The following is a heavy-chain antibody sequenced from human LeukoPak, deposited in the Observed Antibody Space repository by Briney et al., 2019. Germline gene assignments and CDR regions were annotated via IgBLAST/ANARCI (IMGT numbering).Heavy chain of an antibody. Sequence: GGSLRLSCAASGFTFSSYAMHWVRQAPGRGLEWVAVISYDGSNKYYAHSVKGRFTISRDNSKNTLYLQMNSLRAEDTAVYYCAREVGEMAVGVAFDIWGQGTMVTVSS. CDR3: AREVGEMAVGVAFDI. D-gene: IGHD5-24*01. J-gene: IGHJ3*02. V-gene: IGHV3-30-3*01. CDR2: ISYDGSNK. CDR1: GFTFSSYA.